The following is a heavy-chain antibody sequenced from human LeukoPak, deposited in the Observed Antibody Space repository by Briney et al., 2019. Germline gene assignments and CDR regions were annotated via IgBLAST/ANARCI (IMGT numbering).Heavy chain of an antibody. V-gene: IGHV3-23*01. Sequence: GGSLRLSCAASGFTFSSYAMSWVRQAPGKGLEWVSAISGSGGSTYYADSVKGRFTISRDNSKNTLYLQMNSLRAEDTAVYYCAKMAAAAVVVAATLDYWGQGTLVTVSS. CDR3: AKMAAAAVVVAATLDY. J-gene: IGHJ4*02. D-gene: IGHD2-15*01. CDR1: GFTFSSYA. CDR2: ISGSGGST.